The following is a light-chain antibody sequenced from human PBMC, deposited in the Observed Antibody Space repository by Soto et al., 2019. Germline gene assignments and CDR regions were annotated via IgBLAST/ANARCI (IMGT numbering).Light chain of an antibody. CDR3: QQYGNSLFT. V-gene: IGKV3-20*01. J-gene: IGKJ3*01. Sequence: EIVLTQSPGTLSLSPGERATLSCRASQSVSSSYLAWYQQKPGQAPRLLIYGASSRATGIPDRFSGSGSGTDFTLTISRLEPQDLAVYYCQQYGNSLFTFGPWTKVDIK. CDR1: QSVSSSY. CDR2: GAS.